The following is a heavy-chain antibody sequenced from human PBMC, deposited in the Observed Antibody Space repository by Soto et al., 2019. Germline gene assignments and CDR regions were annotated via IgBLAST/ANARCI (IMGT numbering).Heavy chain of an antibody. Sequence: TLSLTCTVSGGSIINYYWSWIRQPPGKGLEWLAYTYYSGTTDYNPSLKSRVTISVDTSKDQFSLTLSSVTASDTAVYYCARHGNWNSGVDWFDPWGQGTLVTVSS. CDR1: GGSIINYY. V-gene: IGHV4-59*08. J-gene: IGHJ5*02. CDR3: ARHGNWNSGVDWFDP. D-gene: IGHD1-7*01. CDR2: TYYSGTT.